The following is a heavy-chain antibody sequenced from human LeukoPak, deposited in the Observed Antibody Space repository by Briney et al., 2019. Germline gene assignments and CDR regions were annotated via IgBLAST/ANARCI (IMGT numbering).Heavy chain of an antibody. V-gene: IGHV4-30-4*08. CDR2: IYYSGST. Sequence: SQTLSLTCTVSGGYISSGDYYWSWIRQPPGKGLEWIGYIYYSGSTYYNPSLKSRVTISVDTSKNQFSLKLSSVTAADTAVYYCANGIVGAPDYYMDVWGKGTTVTVSS. D-gene: IGHD1-26*01. CDR3: ANGIVGAPDYYMDV. CDR1: GGYISSGDYY. J-gene: IGHJ6*03.